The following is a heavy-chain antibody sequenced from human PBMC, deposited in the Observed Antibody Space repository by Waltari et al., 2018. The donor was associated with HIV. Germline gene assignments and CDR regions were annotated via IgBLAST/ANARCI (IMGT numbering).Heavy chain of an antibody. CDR2: INSDGSST. D-gene: IGHD2-15*01. V-gene: IGHV3-74*01. CDR3: ARGGGLLGAFDI. J-gene: IGHJ3*02. CDR1: GFTFSSYW. Sequence: EVQLVESGGGLVQPGGSLRLSCAASGFTFSSYWMHWVRQAPGKGLGCVSRINSDGSSTSYADSVKGRFTISRDNAKNTLYLQMNSLRAEDTAVYYCARGGGLLGAFDIWGQGTMVTVSS.